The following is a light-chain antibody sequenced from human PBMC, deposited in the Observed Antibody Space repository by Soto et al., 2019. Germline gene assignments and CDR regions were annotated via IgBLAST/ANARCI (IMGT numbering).Light chain of an antibody. V-gene: IGLV2-14*01. CDR1: STDVGRYNY. Sequence: QSALTQPPSASGTPGQRVTISCTGTSTDVGRYNYVSWYQQHPGKAPKLMVYDVSNRPSWVSNRFSGSKSGITASLTISGLQAEDEADYYCTSYTSDSTYVFGTGTKVTVL. J-gene: IGLJ1*01. CDR3: TSYTSDSTYV. CDR2: DVS.